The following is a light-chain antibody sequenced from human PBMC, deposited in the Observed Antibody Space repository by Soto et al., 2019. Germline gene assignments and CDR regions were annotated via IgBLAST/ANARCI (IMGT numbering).Light chain of an antibody. J-gene: IGLJ3*02. Sequence: QSALTQPASVSGSPGQSITISCTGTSSDVGGYNYVSWCQQHPGKAPKLVIYEVSNRPSGVSNRFSGSKSGNTASLTISGLQAEDEADYYCFSFTRSSTWVFGGGTKLTVL. CDR3: FSFTRSSTWV. V-gene: IGLV2-14*01. CDR2: EVS. CDR1: SSDVGGYNY.